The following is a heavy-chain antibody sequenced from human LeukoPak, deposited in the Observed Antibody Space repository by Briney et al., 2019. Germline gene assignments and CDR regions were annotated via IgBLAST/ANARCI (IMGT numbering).Heavy chain of an antibody. CDR2: ISISSSSI. D-gene: IGHD3-22*01. Sequence: PGGSLRLSCAAAGFTFTSYSMTWVRQAPGQGLEWVSYISISSSSIHYADSVRGRFTISRDNAKSSLFLQMNRLRAEDTAVYYCARDLDSSGYGWFDPWGQGTLVTVSS. CDR1: GFTFTSYS. CDR3: ARDLDSSGYGWFDP. J-gene: IGHJ5*02. V-gene: IGHV3-48*01.